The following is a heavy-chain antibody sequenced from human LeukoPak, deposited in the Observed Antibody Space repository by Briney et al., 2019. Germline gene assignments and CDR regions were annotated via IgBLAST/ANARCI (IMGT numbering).Heavy chain of an antibody. CDR1: GYSFTNYL. CDR3: ARQELWRPLRY. Sequence: GAPLKISCKGSGYSFTNYLIAWVRKPPGKGLEGMGIICPGDSETRYSPPFQGQVTISADKSISTAYLQWSSPKAADTAMYYCARQELWRPLRYWGQGTLVTVSS. V-gene: IGHV5-51*01. D-gene: IGHD1-7*01. J-gene: IGHJ4*02. CDR2: ICPGDSET.